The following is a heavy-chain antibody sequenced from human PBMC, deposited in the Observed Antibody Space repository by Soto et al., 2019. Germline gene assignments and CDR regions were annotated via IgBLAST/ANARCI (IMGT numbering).Heavy chain of an antibody. CDR3: ARGEQYSGRIFDY. CDR2: TYYRSKWYY. V-gene: IGHV6-1*01. CDR1: GDSVSSNSAG. Sequence: SLSLTCAITGDSVSSNSAGWSWVRQSPSRGLEWLGGTYYRSKWYYEYAVSVRGRITINPDTSKNQYSLQLNSVTPEDTAVYFCARGEQYSGRIFDYWGQGTLVTVSS. J-gene: IGHJ4*01. D-gene: IGHD1-26*01.